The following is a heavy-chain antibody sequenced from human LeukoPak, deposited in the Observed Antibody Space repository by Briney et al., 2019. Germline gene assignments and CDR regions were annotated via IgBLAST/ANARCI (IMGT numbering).Heavy chain of an antibody. Sequence: PGGSLRLSCAASGFTFSSYAMSWVRQAPGKGLEWVSAISGSGGSTYCADSVKGRFTISRDNSKNTLYLQMNSLRAEDTAVYYCAKDLSGAVAVFDYWGQGTLVTVSS. CDR1: GFTFSSYA. CDR2: ISGSGGST. CDR3: AKDLSGAVAVFDY. V-gene: IGHV3-23*01. J-gene: IGHJ4*02. D-gene: IGHD6-19*01.